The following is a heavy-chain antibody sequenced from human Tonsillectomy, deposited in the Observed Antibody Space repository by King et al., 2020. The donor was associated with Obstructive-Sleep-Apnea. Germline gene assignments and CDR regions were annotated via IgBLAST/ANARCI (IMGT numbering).Heavy chain of an antibody. CDR2: VRYDGTND. Sequence: VQLVESGGGVVQPGGSLRLSCAASGFTFSSYGMHWVRQAPGKGLEGVEFVRYDGTNDYYAASVKGRFTISRDNSKNTLYLQMSSLRAEDTAVYYCAKDLVTLPHPYYYYYALDVWGQGTTVTVSS. CDR1: GFTFSSYG. J-gene: IGHJ6*02. V-gene: IGHV3-30*02. D-gene: IGHD4-23*01. CDR3: AKDLVTLPHPYYYYYALDV.